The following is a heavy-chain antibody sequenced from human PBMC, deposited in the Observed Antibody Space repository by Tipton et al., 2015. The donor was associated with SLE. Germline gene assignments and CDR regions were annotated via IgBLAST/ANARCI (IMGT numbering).Heavy chain of an antibody. CDR2: IYQSGSSGST. D-gene: IGHD4-17*01. CDR1: GGSISSSNW. V-gene: IGHV4-4*02. J-gene: IGHJ2*01. CDR3: ARGDYGDYGGYWYFDL. Sequence: TLSLTCDVSGGSISSSNWWSWVRQPPGKGLEWIGEIYQSGSSGSTNYNPSVRSRVTISVDTSKNQFSLKLTSVTAADTAVYYCARGDYGDYGGYWYFDLWGRGTLVTVSS.